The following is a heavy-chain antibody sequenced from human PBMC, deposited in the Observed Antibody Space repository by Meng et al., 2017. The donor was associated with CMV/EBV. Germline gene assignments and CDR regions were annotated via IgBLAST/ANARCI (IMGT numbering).Heavy chain of an antibody. CDR3: AKDAAARRSYYYYGMDV. D-gene: IGHD6-6*01. CDR1: GFTFSSYG. J-gene: IGHJ6*02. Sequence: LSLTCAASGFTFSSYGMHWVRQAPGKGLEWVAVIWYDGSNKYYADSVKGRFTISRDNSKNTLYLQMNSLRAEDTAVYYCAKDAAARRSYYYYGMDVWGQRTTVTVSS. CDR2: IWYDGSNK. V-gene: IGHV3-33*06.